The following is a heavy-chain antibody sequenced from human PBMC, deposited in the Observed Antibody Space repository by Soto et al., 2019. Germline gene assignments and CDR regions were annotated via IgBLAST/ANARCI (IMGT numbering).Heavy chain of an antibody. CDR1: GFTFSSYG. Sequence: QVQLVESGGGVVQPGRSLRLSCAASGFTFSSYGMHWVRQAPGKGLEWVAVISYDGSNKYYADSVKGRFTISRDNSKNTLDLQMNSLRAEDTAVYYCAKSGSSGWYGIDYWGQGTLVTVSS. V-gene: IGHV3-30*18. J-gene: IGHJ4*02. D-gene: IGHD6-19*01. CDR2: ISYDGSNK. CDR3: AKSGSSGWYGIDY.